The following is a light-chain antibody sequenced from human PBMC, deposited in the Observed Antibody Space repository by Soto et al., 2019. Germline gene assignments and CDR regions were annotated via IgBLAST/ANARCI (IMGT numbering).Light chain of an antibody. Sequence: DIQVTQSPSTLSASVGDRVTITCRATQSIGVWLAWYQQKPGRAPKLLIYKTSTLDSGVPLRFSGSGSGTEFTLTISSLQPDDFATYYCQQYINYFRTFGQGTKVEIK. J-gene: IGKJ1*01. CDR1: QSIGVW. CDR3: QQYINYFRT. CDR2: KTS. V-gene: IGKV1-5*03.